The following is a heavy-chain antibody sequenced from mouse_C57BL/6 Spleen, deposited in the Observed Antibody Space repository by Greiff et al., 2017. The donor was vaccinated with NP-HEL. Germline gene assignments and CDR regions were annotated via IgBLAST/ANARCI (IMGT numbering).Heavy chain of an antibody. CDR1: GFTFSSHA. J-gene: IGHJ2*01. D-gene: IGHD2-2*01. CDR3: ARDFYGYPYYFDY. CDR2: ISDGGSYT. V-gene: IGHV5-4*01. Sequence: EVKLVESGGGLVKPGGSLKLSCAASGFTFSSHAMSWVRQTPEKRLEWVATISDGGSYTYYPDNVKGRFTISRDNAKNNLYLQLSHLKSEDTAMYYCARDFYGYPYYFDYWGQGTTLTVSS.